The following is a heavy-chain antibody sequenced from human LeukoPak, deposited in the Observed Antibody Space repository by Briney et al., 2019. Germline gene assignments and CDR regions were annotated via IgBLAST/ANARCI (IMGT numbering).Heavy chain of an antibody. V-gene: IGHV1-69*06. Sequence: ASVKVSCKASGGTFSSYAIIWVRQAPGQGLEWMGGIIPIFCTANYAQKFQGRVTITADKSTSTAYMELSSLRSEDTAVYYCARGPAGPPYYFDYWGQGTRVTVSS. J-gene: IGHJ4*02. CDR2: IIPIFCTA. D-gene: IGHD3-10*01. CDR1: GGTFSSYA. CDR3: ARGPAGPPYYFDY.